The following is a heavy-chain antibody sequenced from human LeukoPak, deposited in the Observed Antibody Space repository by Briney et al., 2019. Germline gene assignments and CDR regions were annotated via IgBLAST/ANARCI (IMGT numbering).Heavy chain of an antibody. J-gene: IGHJ4*02. CDR2: ISYDGSNK. D-gene: IGHD4-23*01. Sequence: GGSLRLSCAASGFTFSSYGMHWVRQAPGKGLEWVAVISYDGSNKYYADSVKSRFTISRDNSKNTLYLQMNSLRADDTAVYYCAKYAPPTTVVTRYLDSWGRGTLVTVS. CDR1: GFTFSSYG. V-gene: IGHV3-30*18. CDR3: AKYAPPTTVVTRYLDS.